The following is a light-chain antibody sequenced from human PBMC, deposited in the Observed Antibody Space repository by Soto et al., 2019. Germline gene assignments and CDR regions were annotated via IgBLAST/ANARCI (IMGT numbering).Light chain of an antibody. CDR3: QQFNSYPIT. J-gene: IGKJ5*01. CDR2: DAS. V-gene: IGKV1-13*02. Sequence: AIQLIQSPSSLSASVGERVTMTCRASQGISSALAWYQQKPGKAPKLLIYDASSLESGVPSWFSGSGSGTDFSLTISSLQPEDFATYYCQQFNSYPITFGQGTRLEIK. CDR1: QGISSA.